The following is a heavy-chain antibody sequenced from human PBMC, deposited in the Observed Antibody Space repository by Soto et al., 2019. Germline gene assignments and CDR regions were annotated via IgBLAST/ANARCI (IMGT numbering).Heavy chain of an antibody. CDR2: IIPIYGTP. V-gene: IGHV1-69*12. J-gene: IGHJ5*02. CDR3: ARDLDLLSS. CDR1: GGTFSSYT. D-gene: IGHD3-16*02. Sequence: QVQLVQSGTEVKKPGSSVKVSCKASGGTFSSYTFSWVRQAPGQGLEWMGGIIPIYGTPNYAQKFQGRVTXXADESTSTAYMEVSSLRSEDTAVYYCARDLDLLSSWGQGTLVTVSS.